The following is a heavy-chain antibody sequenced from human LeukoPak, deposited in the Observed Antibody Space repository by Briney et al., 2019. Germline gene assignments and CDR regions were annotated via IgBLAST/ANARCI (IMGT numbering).Heavy chain of an antibody. J-gene: IGHJ6*03. D-gene: IGHD6-6*01. CDR3: ARDGSIAANYYYMDV. CDR2: ISSSTGTK. Sequence: GGSLRLSCAASGFTFSSYSMNWVRQAPGKGLEWVSYISSSTGTKYYADSVKGRFTISRDNAKNSLYLQMNSLRAEDTAVYYCARDGSIAANYYYMDVWGKGTTVTVSS. CDR1: GFTFSSYS. V-gene: IGHV3-48*01.